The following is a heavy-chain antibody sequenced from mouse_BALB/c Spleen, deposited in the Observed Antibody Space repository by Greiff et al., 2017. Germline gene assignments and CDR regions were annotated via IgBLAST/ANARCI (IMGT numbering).Heavy chain of an antibody. J-gene: IGHJ3*01. CDR3: TRRFAY. CDR2: IRLKSNNYAT. Sequence: EVKLQESGGGLVQPGGSMKLSCVASGFTFSNYWMNWVRQSPEKGLEWVAEIRLKSNNYATHYAESVKGRFTISRDDSKSSVYLQMNNLRAEDTGIYYCTRRFAYWGQGTLVTVSA. CDR1: GFTFSNYW. V-gene: IGHV6-6*02.